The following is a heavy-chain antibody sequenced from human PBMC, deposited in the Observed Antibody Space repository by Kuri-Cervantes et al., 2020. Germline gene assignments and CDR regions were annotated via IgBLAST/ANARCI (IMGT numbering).Heavy chain of an antibody. CDR1: GFTFSSYD. Sequence: GESLKISCAASGFTFSSYDMHWVRQATGKGLEWVSVIGTAGDTYYPGSVKGRLTISRENAKNSLYLQMNSLRSEDTAVYYCARRHNIPGPWGQGTLVTVSS. J-gene: IGHJ5*02. V-gene: IGHV3-13*01. CDR2: IGTAGDT. CDR3: ARRHNIPGP. D-gene: IGHD2/OR15-2a*01.